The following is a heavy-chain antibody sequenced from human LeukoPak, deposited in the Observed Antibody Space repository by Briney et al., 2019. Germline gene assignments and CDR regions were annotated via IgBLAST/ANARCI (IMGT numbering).Heavy chain of an antibody. CDR3: ARASDISTGYWDYFDY. J-gene: IGHJ4*02. D-gene: IGHD3-9*01. Sequence: ASVKVSCKASGYTFTGYYMHWVRQAPGQGLEWMGWINPNSGGTNYAQKFQGRVTMTRDTSISTAYMELSRLRSDDTAVYYCARASDISTGYWDYFDYWGQGTLVTVSS. V-gene: IGHV1-2*02. CDR2: INPNSGGT. CDR1: GYTFTGYY.